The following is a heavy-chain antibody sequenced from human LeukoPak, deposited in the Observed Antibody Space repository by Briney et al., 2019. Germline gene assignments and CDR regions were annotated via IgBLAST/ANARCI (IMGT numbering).Heavy chain of an antibody. CDR1: GFTFSSYA. CDR2: ISYDGSNK. D-gene: IGHD6-19*01. CDR3: AKDEIAVAGYYYYGMDV. J-gene: IGHJ6*02. Sequence: GRSLRLSCAASGFTFSSYAMHWVRQAPGKGLEWVAVISYDGSNKYYADSVKGRFTISRDNSKNTLYLQMNSLRAEDAAVYYCAKDEIAVAGYYYYGMDVWGQGTTVTVSS. V-gene: IGHV3-30*04.